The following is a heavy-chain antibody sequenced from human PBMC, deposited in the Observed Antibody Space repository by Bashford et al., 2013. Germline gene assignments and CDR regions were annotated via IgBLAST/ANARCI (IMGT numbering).Heavy chain of an antibody. CDR3: AKGVGAAVPGKGMFNWLAP. Sequence: GSLRLSCTTSGFTFSEFAVSWVRQAPGMGLEWVSAISGNGYDTYYVDSVKGRFTVSRDASKSTVYLQMRSVRVGDTAIYYCAKGVGAAVPGKGMFNWLAPWGQGTLVTVSS. J-gene: IGHJ5*02. CDR2: ISGNGYDT. D-gene: IGHD6-19*01. V-gene: IGHV3-23*01. CDR1: GFTFSEFA.